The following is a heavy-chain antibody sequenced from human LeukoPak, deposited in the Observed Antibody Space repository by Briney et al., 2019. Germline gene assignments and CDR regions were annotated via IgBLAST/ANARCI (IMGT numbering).Heavy chain of an antibody. J-gene: IGHJ4*02. V-gene: IGHV3-48*03. CDR2: ISSSGSTI. Sequence: PGGSLRLSCAASGFTFSSYEMNWVRQAPGKGLEWVSYISSSGSTIYYADSVKGRFTISRDNAKNSRDLQMNSLRAEDTAVYYCARETYYYDSSGYYYRYYFDYWGQGTLVTVSS. D-gene: IGHD3-22*01. CDR1: GFTFSSYE. CDR3: ARETYYYDSSGYYYRYYFDY.